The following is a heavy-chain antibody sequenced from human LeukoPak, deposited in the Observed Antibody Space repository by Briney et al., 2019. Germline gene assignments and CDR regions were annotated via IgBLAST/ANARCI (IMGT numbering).Heavy chain of an antibody. J-gene: IGHJ6*03. V-gene: IGHV3-23*01. CDR2: ISGSGGST. D-gene: IGHD6-19*01. CDR3: AKPPAVAGKYYYYMDV. CDR1: GFTFSSYA. Sequence: GGSLRLSCAASGFTFSSYAMSWVRQAPGKGLEWVSAISGSGGSTYYADSVKGRLTISRDNSKNTLYLQMNSLRAEDTAIYYCAKPPAVAGKYYYYMDVWGKGTTVTVSS.